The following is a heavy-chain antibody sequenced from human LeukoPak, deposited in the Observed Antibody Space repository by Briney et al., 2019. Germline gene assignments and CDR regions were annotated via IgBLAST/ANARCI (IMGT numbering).Heavy chain of an antibody. Sequence: GGSLRLSCAASGFSFSTFWMTWVRQAPGKGLEWVAHIKADGSKEDYVDSVKGRFTISRDNAKNSLYLQMSSLRVEDTAIYYXXXXGWGYLLDYWGQGILVTVSS. CDR3: XXXGWGYLLDY. J-gene: IGHJ4*02. V-gene: IGHV3-7*01. CDR2: IKADGSKE. CDR1: GFSFSTFW. D-gene: IGHD3-22*01.